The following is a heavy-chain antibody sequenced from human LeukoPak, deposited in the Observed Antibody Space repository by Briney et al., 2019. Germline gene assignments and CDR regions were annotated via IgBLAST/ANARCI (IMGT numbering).Heavy chain of an antibody. V-gene: IGHV3-21*03. CDR2: ISSSSSYI. J-gene: IGHJ4*02. CDR3: TTAGYCGGDCYSGDFDY. Sequence: GGSLRLSCAASGFTFSSYSMNWVRQAPGKGLEWVSSISSSSSYIYYADSVKGRFTISKDNAKNSLYLQMNSLRAEDTAVYYCTTAGYCGGDCYSGDFDYWGQGTLVTVSS. CDR1: GFTFSSYS. D-gene: IGHD2-21*02.